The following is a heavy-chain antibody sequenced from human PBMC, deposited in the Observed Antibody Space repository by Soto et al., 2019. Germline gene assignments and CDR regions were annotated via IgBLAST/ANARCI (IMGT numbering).Heavy chain of an antibody. CDR3: ASAAQCSYGGNSGFDY. CDR1: GFTFSASW. V-gene: IGHV3-74*03. CDR2: INGDGTGI. Sequence: EVQLVESGGGLVQPLGSLRLSCAASGFTFSASWLHWLRPAPGKGLVWVSRINGDGTGIQYADSGKGRFTISRDNAKNTLYLQMISLRADDTALYFCASAAQCSYGGNSGFDYWGKGTLVTVSS. J-gene: IGHJ4*02. D-gene: IGHD4-17*01.